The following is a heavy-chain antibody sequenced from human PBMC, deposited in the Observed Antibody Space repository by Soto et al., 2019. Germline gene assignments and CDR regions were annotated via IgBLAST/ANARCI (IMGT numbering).Heavy chain of an antibody. V-gene: IGHV3-48*03. D-gene: IGHD6-13*01. Sequence: EVHLVESGGGLVQPGGSLRFSCAASGFTFSTYEMNWVRQAPGKGLEWVSYISNSGDTIYYADSVKGRFTIFRDNAKNSLYLQMNSLRVEDTALYYCARDGSRFDYWGQGTLVTVSS. CDR1: GFTFSTYE. CDR3: ARDGSRFDY. J-gene: IGHJ4*02. CDR2: ISNSGDTI.